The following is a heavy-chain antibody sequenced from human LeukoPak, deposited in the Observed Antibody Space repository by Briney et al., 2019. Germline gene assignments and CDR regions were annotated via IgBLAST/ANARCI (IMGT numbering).Heavy chain of an antibody. V-gene: IGHV3-30*18. J-gene: IGHJ6*02. CDR3: AKDRSVGATGSSHYYYGMDV. Sequence: GRSLRLSCAASGFTFRNNGMHWVRHAPGKGLEWVAVISYDGNNKHHADSVKGRLTISRDNSKKTLYLEMNSLRPEDTAVYYCAKDRSVGATGSSHYYYGMDVWGQGTTVTVS. D-gene: IGHD1-26*01. CDR1: GFTFRNNG. CDR2: ISYDGNNK.